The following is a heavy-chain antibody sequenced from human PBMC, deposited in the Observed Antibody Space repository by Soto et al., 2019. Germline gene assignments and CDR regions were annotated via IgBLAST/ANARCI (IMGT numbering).Heavy chain of an antibody. V-gene: IGHV4-61*01. CDR2: IFFTGAT. J-gene: IGHJ6*02. D-gene: IGHD2-2*01. CDR1: GDSVTFGHHY. Sequence: QVQLQESGPGLVKPSGTLSLICIVSGDSVTFGHHYWSWLRQPPGKGREWIGHIFFTGATNYSPSFKSRVTASVVSSKSQFSLNLTSVTAPDSAIYYCARARSDSAESSLGRRLDFWGQGTTVTVSS. CDR3: ARARSDSAESSLGRRLDF.